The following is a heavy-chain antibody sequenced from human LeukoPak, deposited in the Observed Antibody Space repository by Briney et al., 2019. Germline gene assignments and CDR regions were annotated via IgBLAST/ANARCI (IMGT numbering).Heavy chain of an antibody. Sequence: GGSLRPSCVVSGFTFSSYYMSWVRQAPGKGLEWVANIKQDGVEKHYVDSVKGRFTISRDSAKNSLYLQMNSLRAEDTAVYYCARDPSRYDLDYWGQGTLVTVSS. CDR1: GFTFSSYY. CDR2: IKQDGVEK. V-gene: IGHV3-7*01. D-gene: IGHD5-12*01. CDR3: ARDPSRYDLDY. J-gene: IGHJ4*02.